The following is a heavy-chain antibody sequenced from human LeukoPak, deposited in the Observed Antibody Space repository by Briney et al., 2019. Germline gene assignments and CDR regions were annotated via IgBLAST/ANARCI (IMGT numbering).Heavy chain of an antibody. V-gene: IGHV5-51*01. J-gene: IGHJ5*02. CDR3: ARGKIAAAGTQWFDP. CDR2: IYPGDSGT. Sequence: GESLKISCKGSGYSFTSYWIGWVRQMPGKGLEWMGIIYPGDSGTRYSPSFQGQVTISADKSISTAYLQWSSLKASDTAMYYCARGKIAAAGTQWFDPWGQGTLVTVSS. CDR1: GYSFTSYW. D-gene: IGHD6-13*01.